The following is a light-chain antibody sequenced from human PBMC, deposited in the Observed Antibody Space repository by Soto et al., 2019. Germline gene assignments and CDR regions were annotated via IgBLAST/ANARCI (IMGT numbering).Light chain of an antibody. CDR3: QQYGSSPRT. CDR1: QSVASNY. J-gene: IGKJ1*01. V-gene: IGKV3-20*01. Sequence: EIVLTQSPGTLSLSPGERATLPCRASQSVASNYLSWYQQKPGQAPRLLIYGASNRLPGIPDRFSGSGSGTDFTLTINRLEPEDFAVYYCQQYGSSPRTFGQGTKVDIK. CDR2: GAS.